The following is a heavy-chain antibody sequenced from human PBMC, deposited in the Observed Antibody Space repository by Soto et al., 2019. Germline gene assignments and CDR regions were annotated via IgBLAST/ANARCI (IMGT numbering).Heavy chain of an antibody. V-gene: IGHV1-46*03. CDR1: GYTFTSYY. J-gene: IGHJ4*02. D-gene: IGHD2-15*01. CDR3: ARYLYCRGGSCYPPVSDY. Sequence: QVQLVQSGAEVKKPGASVKVSCKASGYTFTSYYMHWVRQAPGQGLEWMGIINPSGGSTSYAQKFQCRVTMTRDTSMSTIYMELSSMRSQDTAVYYFARYLYCRGGSCYPPVSDYWGQRILVTVSS. CDR2: INPSGGST.